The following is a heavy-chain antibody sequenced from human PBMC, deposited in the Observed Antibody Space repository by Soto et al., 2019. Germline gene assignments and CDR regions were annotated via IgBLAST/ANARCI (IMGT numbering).Heavy chain of an antibody. CDR2: IYYSGST. CDR1: GGSISSYY. J-gene: IGHJ2*01. Sequence: QVQLQESGPGLVKPSETLSLTCTVSGGSISSYYWSWIRQPPGKGLEWIGYIYYSGSTNYNPSLKSRVTISVDTSKNQFSLKLSSVTAADTAVYYCARDPWPVMTTCTAGGFDLWGRGTLVTVSS. V-gene: IGHV4-59*01. CDR3: ARDPWPVMTTCTAGGFDL. D-gene: IGHD4-17*01.